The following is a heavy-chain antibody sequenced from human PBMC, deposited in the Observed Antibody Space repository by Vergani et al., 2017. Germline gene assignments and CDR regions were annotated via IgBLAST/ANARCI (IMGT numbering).Heavy chain of an antibody. Sequence: QVQLVQSGAEVKKPGASVKVSCKASGYTFTSYGISWVRQAPGQGLEWMGWISAYNGHTNYAQKIQARVTMTTDTYTSTAYMELRSLRSDYTAVYYCARDRAVGKQGWYTSGDWGQGTLVTVSS. J-gene: IGHJ4*02. D-gene: IGHD6-19*01. V-gene: IGHV1-18*01. CDR2: ISAYNGHT. CDR3: ARDRAVGKQGWYTSGD. CDR1: GYTFTSYG.